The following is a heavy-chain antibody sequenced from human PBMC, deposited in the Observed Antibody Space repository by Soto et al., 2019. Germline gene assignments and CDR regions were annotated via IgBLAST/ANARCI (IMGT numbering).Heavy chain of an antibody. Sequence: GGSLRLSCAGSGFTFSNYWMSWVRQAPGKGLEWVANIHEGGSGRHYVDSVKGRFTISRDSAKNTLYLQMNSLRVEDTAVYYCVRSSLVVAAATREDYWGQGTLVTVSS. CDR1: GFTFSNYW. D-gene: IGHD2-15*01. CDR2: IHEGGSGR. V-gene: IGHV3-7*02. CDR3: VRSSLVVAAATREDY. J-gene: IGHJ4*02.